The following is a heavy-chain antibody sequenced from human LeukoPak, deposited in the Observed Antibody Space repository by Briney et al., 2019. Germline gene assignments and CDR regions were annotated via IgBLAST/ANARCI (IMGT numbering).Heavy chain of an antibody. CDR2: IYYSGST. CDR1: GGSISSYY. Sequence: PSETLSLTCTVSGGSISSYYWSWIRQPPGKGLEWIGNIYYSGSTNYNPSLKSRVTISVDTSKNQFSLKLSSVTAADTAVYYCARARSYDSSGYYYGDAFDIWGQGTMVTVSS. CDR3: ARARSYDSSGYYYGDAFDI. J-gene: IGHJ3*02. V-gene: IGHV4-59*01. D-gene: IGHD3-22*01.